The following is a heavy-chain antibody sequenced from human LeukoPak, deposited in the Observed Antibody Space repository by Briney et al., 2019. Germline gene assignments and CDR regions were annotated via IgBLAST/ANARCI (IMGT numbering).Heavy chain of an antibody. Sequence: GGSLRLSCAASGFTFSSYGMHWVRQAPGKGLEWVAVISYDGSNKYYADSVKGRFTISRDNSKNTLYLQMNSLRAEDTAVYYCAKLCAGRLQWSNPFDYWGQGTLVTVSS. CDR1: GFTFSSYG. D-gene: IGHD3-10*02. CDR2: ISYDGSNK. J-gene: IGHJ4*02. CDR3: AKLCAGRLQWSNPFDY. V-gene: IGHV3-30*18.